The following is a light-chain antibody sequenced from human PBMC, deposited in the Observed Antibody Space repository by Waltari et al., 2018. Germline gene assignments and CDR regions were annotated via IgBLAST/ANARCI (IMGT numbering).Light chain of an antibody. Sequence: QSALAQPASVSGSPGQSITISCTGTSSDVGGFNYVSWYQQHPGKAPKLIIYSVTIRPQGVSDRFSGSKSVNTASLTISGLQAEDEAYYCCSSYTSTSTLVFGRGTKLTVL. CDR1: SSDVGGFNY. J-gene: IGLJ3*02. CDR3: SSYTSTSTLV. CDR2: SVT. V-gene: IGLV2-14*03.